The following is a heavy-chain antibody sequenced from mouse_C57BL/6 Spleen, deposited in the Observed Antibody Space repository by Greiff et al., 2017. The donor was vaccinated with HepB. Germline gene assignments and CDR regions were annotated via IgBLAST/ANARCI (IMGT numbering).Heavy chain of an antibody. J-gene: IGHJ4*01. D-gene: IGHD4-1*01. CDR3: TSEVGTGTDYAMDY. CDR2: ISSGGDYI. Sequence: EVQRVESGEGLVKPGGSLKLSCAASGFTFSSYAMSWVRQTPEKRLEWVAYISSGGDYIYYADTVKGRFTISRDNARNTLYLQMSSLKSEDTAMYYCTSEVGTGTDYAMDYWGQGTSVTVSS. V-gene: IGHV5-9-1*02. CDR1: GFTFSSYA.